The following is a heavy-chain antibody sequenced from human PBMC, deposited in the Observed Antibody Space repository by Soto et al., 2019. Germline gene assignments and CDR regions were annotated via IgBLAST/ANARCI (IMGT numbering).Heavy chain of an antibody. V-gene: IGHV1-46*01. J-gene: IGHJ5*02. Sequence: QVQLMQSGAEVRKPGASVKLSCKASGYPFTSYHMHRVRQAPGQGLEWMGVINPTEGRTRYSQKFQDRVSMTRDTSTSTIYMELSSLRSEDTAIYFCARGREYSFGYNWFDPWGQGTLVTVSS. D-gene: IGHD4-4*01. CDR1: GYPFTSYH. CDR2: INPTEGRT. CDR3: ARGREYSFGYNWFDP.